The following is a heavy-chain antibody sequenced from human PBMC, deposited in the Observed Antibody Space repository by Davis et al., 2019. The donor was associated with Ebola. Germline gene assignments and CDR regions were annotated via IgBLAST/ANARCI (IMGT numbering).Heavy chain of an antibody. J-gene: IGHJ4*02. CDR2: IDYSGST. V-gene: IGHV4-39*01. D-gene: IGHD6-13*01. Sequence: SETLSLTCTVSGGSISSSSYYWGWIRQPPGKGLEWIGSIDYSGSTYYNPSLKSRVTISVDTSKNQFSLKLSSVTAADTAVYYCARHGGIAADRFSDWGQGTLVTVSS. CDR1: GGSISSSSYY. CDR3: ARHGGIAADRFSD.